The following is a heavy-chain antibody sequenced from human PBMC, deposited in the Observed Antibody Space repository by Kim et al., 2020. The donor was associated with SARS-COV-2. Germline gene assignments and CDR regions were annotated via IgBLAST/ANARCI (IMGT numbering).Heavy chain of an antibody. V-gene: IGHV1-3*04. Sequence: ASVKVSCKTSGYLFNGFGMHWVRQAPGQRPEWVGWINTDNGDTEYSQKVQGRVTITRDISASAAYMEMSGLTSEDTAVYYCARDTGDSRGYYWVYWGQGTLVTVS. CDR1: GYLFNGFG. J-gene: IGHJ4*02. D-gene: IGHD3-22*01. CDR2: INTDNGDT. CDR3: ARDTGDSRGYYWVY.